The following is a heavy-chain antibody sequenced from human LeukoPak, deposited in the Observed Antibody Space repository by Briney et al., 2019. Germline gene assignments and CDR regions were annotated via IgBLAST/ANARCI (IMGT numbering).Heavy chain of an antibody. CDR3: ARISGSGPDYYDSGVYNYYYYGMDF. CDR2: IYRSGST. J-gene: IGHJ6*02. CDR1: GGSISSSNW. D-gene: IGHD3-22*01. V-gene: IGHV4-4*02. Sequence: PSETLSLTCAVSGGSISSSNWWSWVRQPPGKGLEWIGEIYRSGSTNYNPSLKSRVTISVDKSKNQFSLKLSSVTAADTAVYYCARISGSGPDYYDSGVYNYYYYGMDFWGQGTTDTVS.